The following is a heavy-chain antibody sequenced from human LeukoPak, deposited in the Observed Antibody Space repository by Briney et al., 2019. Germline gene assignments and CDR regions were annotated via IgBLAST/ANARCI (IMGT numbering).Heavy chain of an antibody. CDR1: GFLVSANH. V-gene: IGHV3-66*01. D-gene: IGHD3-22*01. CDR2: IYSSDYM. J-gene: IGHJ4*02. Sequence: PGGSLRLSCAASGFLVSANHMNWVRQAPGKGLEWVSIIYSSDYMYYADSVKGRFTISRDNAKNSLYLQMNSLRAEDTAVYYCARDFHRRLYDSSGYYLYWGQGTLVTVSS. CDR3: ARDFHRRLYDSSGYYLY.